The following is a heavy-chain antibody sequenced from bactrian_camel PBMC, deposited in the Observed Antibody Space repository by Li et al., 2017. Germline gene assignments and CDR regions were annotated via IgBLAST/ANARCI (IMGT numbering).Heavy chain of an antibody. Sequence: HVQLVESGGGLVQPGGSLRLSCVVSGFTFSNYHMSWVRQAPGKGLEWVSRIIHDGDTTSYADSVKGRFTISRDNAKNTLYLKLNSLRTEDTAMYYCAVSTTSYSPVFGQGTQVTVS. CDR1: GFTFSNYH. V-gene: IGHV3S33*01. J-gene: IGHJ4*01. D-gene: IGHD7*01. CDR2: IIHDGDTT.